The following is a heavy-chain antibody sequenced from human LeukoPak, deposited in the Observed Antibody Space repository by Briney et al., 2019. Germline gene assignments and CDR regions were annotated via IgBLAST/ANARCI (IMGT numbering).Heavy chain of an antibody. Sequence: PGGSLRLSCAASGFTFDDYAMHLVRQAPGKGLEWVSGISWNSGSIGYADSVKGRFTISRDNAKNSLYLQMNSLRAEDTAVYYCAKGTRLGELSSDLDYWGQGTLVTVSS. D-gene: IGHD3-16*02. CDR1: GFTFDDYA. J-gene: IGHJ4*02. V-gene: IGHV3-9*01. CDR3: AKGTRLGELSSDLDY. CDR2: ISWNSGSI.